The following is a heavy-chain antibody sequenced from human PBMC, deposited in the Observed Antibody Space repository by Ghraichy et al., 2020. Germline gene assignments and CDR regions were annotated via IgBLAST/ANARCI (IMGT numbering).Heavy chain of an antibody. J-gene: IGHJ5*02. D-gene: IGHD3-22*01. CDR3: ARWDYYDSSGYLGWFDP. CDR2: ISAYNGNR. Sequence: ASVKVSCKASGYMFTNYGISWVRQAPGQGLEWIGWISAYNGNRNYALKFQGRITMTTDTSTRTAYMELRSLRYDDTAVYYCARWDYYDSSGYLGWFDPWGQGTLVTVSS. CDR1: GYMFTNYG. V-gene: IGHV1-18*01.